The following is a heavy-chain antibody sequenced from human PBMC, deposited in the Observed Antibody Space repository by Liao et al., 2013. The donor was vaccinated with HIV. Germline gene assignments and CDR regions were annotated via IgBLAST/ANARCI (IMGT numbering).Heavy chain of an antibody. D-gene: IGHD4-17*01. CDR1: GASISGYY. CDR3: VRGPITTVTISYYYFDL. Sequence: QVQLQESGPGLVRPSETLSLTCTVSGASISGYYWSWIRQPVVGKGLEWIGRIYATGSTNSNPSLQSRVTMSIDASKSQFSLNLTSVTAADTAVYYCVRGPITTVTISYYYFDLWGRGTLXTVSS. V-gene: IGHV4-4*07. J-gene: IGHJ2*01. CDR2: IYATGST.